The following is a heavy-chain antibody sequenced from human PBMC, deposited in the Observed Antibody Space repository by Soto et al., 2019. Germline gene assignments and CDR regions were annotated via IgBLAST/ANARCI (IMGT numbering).Heavy chain of an antibody. CDR2: ILPILGSV. Sequence: HVQLVQSGAEVKKPGSSVTISCKASGGTFNTYTFSWVRQAPGQGLEWMGSILPILGSVNYAQNFHGRLSITAGQSATTDYMELSSLTSHHTAVCFCGRIPRVSFPTSDPLDPWGQCTMVTVSS. D-gene: IGHD2-2*01. CDR1: GGTFNTYT. CDR3: GRIPRVSFPTSDPLDP. J-gene: IGHJ5*02. V-gene: IGHV1-69*02.